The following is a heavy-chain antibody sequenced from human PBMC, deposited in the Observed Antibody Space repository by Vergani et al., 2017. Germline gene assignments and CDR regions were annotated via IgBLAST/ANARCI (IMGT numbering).Heavy chain of an antibody. J-gene: IGHJ3*01. CDR3: ARGGYGSLKCDAFDV. CDR2: VFHSGST. V-gene: IGHV4-59*01. D-gene: IGHD4-17*01. CDR1: GGSISTYY. Sequence: QVQLQESGPGLVKPSETLSLSCIISGGSISTYYWSWIRQPPGKGLEWIGYVFHSGSTNYSPSLKSRVTISLDTSKSQFSLRLTSVTAAETAVYYCARGGYGSLKCDAFDVWGQGTVVTVSS.